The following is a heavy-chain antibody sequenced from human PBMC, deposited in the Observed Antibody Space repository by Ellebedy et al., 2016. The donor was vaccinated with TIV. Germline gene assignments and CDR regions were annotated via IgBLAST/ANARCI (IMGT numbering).Heavy chain of an antibody. V-gene: IGHV3-7*01. CDR1: GFTFSNYA. D-gene: IGHD6-19*01. CDR2: IKEDGSEK. J-gene: IGHJ4*02. Sequence: GGSLRLSCAASGFTFSNYAMSWVRQAPGKGLEWVANIKEDGSEKYYADSVKGRFTISRDNSKNTLSLQMNRLRTEDSAVYFCEAVAGVWDYWGRGTLVTVSS. CDR3: EAVAGVWDY.